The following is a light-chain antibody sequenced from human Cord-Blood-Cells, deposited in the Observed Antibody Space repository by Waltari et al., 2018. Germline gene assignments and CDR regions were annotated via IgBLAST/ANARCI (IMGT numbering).Light chain of an antibody. CDR2: AAS. Sequence: DIQMTQSPSSLSASVGDRVTITCRASQSISSYFNWYQQKPGKAPKLLIYAASSLQSGVPSRFSGRGSGTDFTLTISSLQPEDFETYYCQQSYSTPVTFGQGTKVEIK. CDR3: QQSYSTPVT. V-gene: IGKV1-39*01. J-gene: IGKJ1*01. CDR1: QSISSY.